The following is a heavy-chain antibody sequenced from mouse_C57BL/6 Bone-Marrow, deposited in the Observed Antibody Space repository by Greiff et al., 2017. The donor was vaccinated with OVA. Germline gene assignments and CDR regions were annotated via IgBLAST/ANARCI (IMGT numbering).Heavy chain of an antibody. CDR1: GYAFTNYL. V-gene: IGHV1-54*01. CDR3: ARGDDY. J-gene: IGHJ2*01. Sequence: VQLQQSGAELVRPGTSVKVSCKASGYAFTNYLIEWVKQRPGQGLEWIGVFNPGSGGTNYNEKFKGKATLTADKSSSTAYMQLSSLTSEDSAVYFCARGDDYWGQGTTLTVSS. CDR2: FNPGSGGT.